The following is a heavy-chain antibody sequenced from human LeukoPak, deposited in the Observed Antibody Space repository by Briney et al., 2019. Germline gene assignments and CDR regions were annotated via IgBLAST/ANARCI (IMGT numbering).Heavy chain of an antibody. J-gene: IGHJ4*02. CDR3: ARDPRAGSGDDY. D-gene: IGHD3-10*01. CDR2: INPSGGST. V-gene: IGHV1-46*03. Sequence: ASVKVSSKASGYTFTSYDMHWVRQAPGQGLEWMGIINPSGGSTSYAQKFQGRVTMTRDTSTSTVYMELSSLRSEDTAVYYCARDPRAGSGDDYWGQGTLVTVSS. CDR1: GYTFTSYD.